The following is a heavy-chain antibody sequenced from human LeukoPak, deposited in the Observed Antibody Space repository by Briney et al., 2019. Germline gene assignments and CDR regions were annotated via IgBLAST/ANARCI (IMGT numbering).Heavy chain of an antibody. Sequence: GGSLRLSCAASGFTFDDYAMHWVRQAPGKGLEWVSLISGDGGSTYYADSVKGRFTISRDNSKNSLYLQMNSLRTEDTAFYYCAKDNYDFWSPRYYDYYMDVWGKGTTVTVSS. J-gene: IGHJ6*03. V-gene: IGHV3-43*02. CDR3: AKDNYDFWSPRYYDYYMDV. CDR2: ISGDGGST. CDR1: GFTFDDYA. D-gene: IGHD3-3*01.